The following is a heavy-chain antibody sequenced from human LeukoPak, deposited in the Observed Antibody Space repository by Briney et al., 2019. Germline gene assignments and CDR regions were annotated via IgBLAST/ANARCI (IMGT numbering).Heavy chain of an antibody. CDR3: TRHLPQYCSGGSCYSDH. J-gene: IGHJ4*02. CDR2: IHPRDSDT. D-gene: IGHD2-15*01. Sequence: GESLKISCKASGYIFTNYWIAWVRRMPGKGLEWMGVIHPRDSDTRYSPSFQGQVTISADRSINTAYLQWSSLKASDTAMYYCTRHLPQYCSGGSCYSDHWGQGTLVTVSS. V-gene: IGHV5-51*01. CDR1: GYIFTNYW.